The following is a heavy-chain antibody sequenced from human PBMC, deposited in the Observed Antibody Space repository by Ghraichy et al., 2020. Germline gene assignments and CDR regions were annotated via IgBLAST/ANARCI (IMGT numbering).Heavy chain of an antibody. CDR2: IESTGSTI. V-gene: IGHV3-48*02. CDR1: GFTFSSYD. CDR3: SREGSGYGYNFDY. D-gene: IGHD5-12*01. J-gene: IGHJ4*02. Sequence: GSLRLSCAASGFTFSSYDMNWVRQAPGKGLEWVSYIESTGSTIYYADSVKGRFTISRDKAKNSLYLQMNSLRDEDTALYYCSREGSGYGYNFDYWGQGTLVTVSS.